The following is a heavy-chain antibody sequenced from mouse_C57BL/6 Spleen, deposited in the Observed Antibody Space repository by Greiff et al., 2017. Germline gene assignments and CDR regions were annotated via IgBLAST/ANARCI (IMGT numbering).Heavy chain of an antibody. CDR1: GYTFTSYG. Sequence: QVQLQQSGAELARPGASVKLSCKASGYTFTSYGISWVKQRTGQGLEWIGEIYPRSGNPYYNEKFKGKATLTEDKSSSAAYMELRRLTSEEYAVDYCARYCSNYVDLDVWGTGTTVTVSS. CDR2: IYPRSGNP. V-gene: IGHV1-81*01. D-gene: IGHD2-5*01. J-gene: IGHJ1*03. CDR3: ARYCSNYVDLDV.